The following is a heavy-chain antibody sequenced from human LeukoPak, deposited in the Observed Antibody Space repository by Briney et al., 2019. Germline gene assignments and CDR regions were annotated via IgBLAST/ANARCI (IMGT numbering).Heavy chain of an antibody. CDR3: VRDANYHDGSYYYDVLDI. D-gene: IGHD3-22*01. V-gene: IGHV3-7*01. Sequence: GGSLRLSCAASGFNCNNYWMTWVRQAPGKGLEWVANIRGDGSRKYYLDSVEGRFTISRDNAKNSLFLQMSGLRADDTAVYYCVRDANYHDGSYYYDVLDIWGQGTPVTVSS. CDR1: GFNCNNYW. J-gene: IGHJ3*02. CDR2: IRGDGSRK.